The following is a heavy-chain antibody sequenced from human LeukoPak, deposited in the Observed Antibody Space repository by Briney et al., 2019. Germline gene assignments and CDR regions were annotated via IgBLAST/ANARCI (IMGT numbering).Heavy chain of an antibody. CDR2: TYYRSKWYN. Sequence: SQTLSLTCAISGDSVSSSTAAWNWVRQSPSRGLEWLGRTYYRSKWYNDYAESVKSRIAINPDTSKNQFSLHLNSVTPEDTAVYYCVRGGHFDYWGQGTLVTVSS. CDR3: VRGGHFDY. J-gene: IGHJ4*02. V-gene: IGHV6-1*01. D-gene: IGHD3-16*01. CDR1: GDSVSSSTAA.